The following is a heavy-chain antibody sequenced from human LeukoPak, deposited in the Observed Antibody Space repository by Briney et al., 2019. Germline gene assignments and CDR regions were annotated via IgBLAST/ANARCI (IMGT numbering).Heavy chain of an antibody. CDR1: GFTFSSYA. CDR3: AKGANYYGSGSYYNDY. CDR2: ISGSGGST. D-gene: IGHD3-10*01. Sequence: GWSLRLSCAASGFTFSSYAMSWVRQAPGKGLEWVSAISGSGGSTYYADSVKGRFTISRDNSKNTLYLQMNSLRAEDTAVYYCAKGANYYGSGSYYNDYWGQGTLVTVSS. J-gene: IGHJ4*02. V-gene: IGHV3-23*01.